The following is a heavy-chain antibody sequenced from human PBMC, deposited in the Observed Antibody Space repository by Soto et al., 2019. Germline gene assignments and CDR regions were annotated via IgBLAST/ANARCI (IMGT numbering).Heavy chain of an antibody. J-gene: IGHJ6*02. V-gene: IGHV1-69*01. CDR1: GGTFSSYA. D-gene: IGHD3-10*01. CDR2: IIPIFGTA. Sequence: QVQLVQSGAEVKKPGSSVKVSCKASGGTFSSYAISWVRQAPGQGLEWMGGIIPIFGTANYAQKFQGRVTITADESTSTAYMELSRLRSEDTAVYYCASTYYGSGSYYNPTYYYYGMDVWGQGTTVTVSS. CDR3: ASTYYGSGSYYNPTYYYYGMDV.